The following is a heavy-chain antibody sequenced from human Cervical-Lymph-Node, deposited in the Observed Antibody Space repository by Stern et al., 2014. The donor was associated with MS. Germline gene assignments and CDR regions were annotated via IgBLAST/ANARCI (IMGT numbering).Heavy chain of an antibody. J-gene: IGHJ5*02. CDR3: ARHYDSTGHGRENWFDA. CDR1: GGSIRDYW. D-gene: IGHD3-22*01. V-gene: IGHV4-59*01. Sequence: QVQLQESGPGLVKPSETLSLTCTVSGGSIRDYWWSWIRQPPGKGLEWIGYLLYSGGTKYNPSLKSRVTISVDMSKKQVSLKLTSVSAADTAVYYCARHYDSTGHGRENWFDAWGPGTLVIVSS. CDR2: LLYSGGT.